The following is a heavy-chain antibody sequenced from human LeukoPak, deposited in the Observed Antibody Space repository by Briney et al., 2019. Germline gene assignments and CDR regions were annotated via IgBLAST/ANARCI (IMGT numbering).Heavy chain of an antibody. CDR2: ISSSGTTI. J-gene: IGHJ4*02. Sequence: GGSLRLSCEASGFTFSSYDMNWVRQAPGKGLQWVSDISSSGTTIYYADSVKGRFTISRDNAKNSLYLQMNSLRAEDTAVYYCARKYCSTTSCLFDNWGQGTLVTVSS. V-gene: IGHV3-48*03. D-gene: IGHD2-2*01. CDR3: ARKYCSTTSCLFDN. CDR1: GFTFSSYD.